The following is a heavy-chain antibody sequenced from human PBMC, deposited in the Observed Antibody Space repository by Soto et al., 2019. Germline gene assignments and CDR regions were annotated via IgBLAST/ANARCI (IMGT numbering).Heavy chain of an antibody. CDR1: GFTFSSYA. D-gene: IGHD3-10*01. CDR3: ARDEDDLWFGELLSPLDY. V-gene: IGHV3-30-3*01. J-gene: IGHJ4*02. Sequence: GGSLRLSCAASGFTFSSYAMHWVRQAPGKGLEWVAVISYDGSNKYYADSVKGRFTISRDNSKNTLYLQMNSLRAEDTAVYYCARDEDDLWFGELLSPLDYWGQGTLVTVSS. CDR2: ISYDGSNK.